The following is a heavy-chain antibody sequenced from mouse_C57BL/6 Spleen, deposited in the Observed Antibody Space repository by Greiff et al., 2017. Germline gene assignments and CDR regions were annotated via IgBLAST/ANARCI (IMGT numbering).Heavy chain of an antibody. J-gene: IGHJ2*01. D-gene: IGHD1-1*01. Sequence: QVQLQQPGAELVKPGASVKLSCKASGYTFTSYWMPWVKQRPGQGLEWIGMIHPNSGSTNYNEKFKSKATLTVDKSSSTAYMQLSSLTSEDSAVYYCERLTTVRDFDYWGQGTTLTVSS. CDR1: GYTFTSYW. V-gene: IGHV1-64*01. CDR3: ERLTTVRDFDY. CDR2: IHPNSGST.